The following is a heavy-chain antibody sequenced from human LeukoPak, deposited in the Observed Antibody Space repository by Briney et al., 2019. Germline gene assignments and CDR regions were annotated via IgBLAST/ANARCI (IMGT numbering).Heavy chain of an antibody. CDR3: AKLSVGYSSSLGDY. CDR2: ISGSGAST. Sequence: GGSLRLSCAASGFTFNNYALSWVRQAPGQGLEWVSCISGSGASTYYADSVKGRFTISRDNSKNTLYLQMNSLTTEDTALYYCAKLSVGYSSSLGDYWGQGTLVTVSS. CDR1: GFTFNNYA. V-gene: IGHV3-23*01. D-gene: IGHD2-2*01. J-gene: IGHJ4*02.